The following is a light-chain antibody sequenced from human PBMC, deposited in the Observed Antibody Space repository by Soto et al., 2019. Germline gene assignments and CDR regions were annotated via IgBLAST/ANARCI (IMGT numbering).Light chain of an antibody. V-gene: IGLV2-23*02. CDR1: SDDIGNFNL. Sequence: QSVLTQPASVSGSPGQSITVSCTGSSDDIGNFNLVSWYQQFPGKAPKLIVYEVNKRPLGVSDRFSGSKSGNTASLTISGLQAEDEADYHCCSYAGSRWMFGGGTQLTVL. CDR3: CSYAGSRWM. J-gene: IGLJ3*02. CDR2: EVN.